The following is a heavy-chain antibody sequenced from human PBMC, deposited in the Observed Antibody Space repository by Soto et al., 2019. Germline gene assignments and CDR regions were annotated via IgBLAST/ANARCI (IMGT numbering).Heavy chain of an antibody. J-gene: IGHJ5*02. CDR1: CYTFTSYG. D-gene: IGHD3-22*01. CDR3: ARDTPYYYDSSGNWFDP. V-gene: IGHV1-18*04. Sequence: ASVKVSCKASCYTFTSYGISWVRQAPGQGLEWMGWISAYNGNTNYAQKLQGRVTMTTDTSTSTAYMELRSLRSDDTAVYYCARDTPYYYDSSGNWFDPWGQGTLVTVSS. CDR2: ISAYNGNT.